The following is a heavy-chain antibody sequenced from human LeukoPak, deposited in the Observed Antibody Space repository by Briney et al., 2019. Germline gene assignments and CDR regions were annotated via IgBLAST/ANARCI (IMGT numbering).Heavy chain of an antibody. CDR3: ARDANPSGDYVYHY. Sequence: PSETLSLTCTVSGGSISNYYCSWIRHPPGKGLEWIGYIYYSGSTNYNPSLKSRVTISVDTSKNLFSLNLSSVTAADTAVYYCARDANPSGDYVYHYWGQGALVTVSS. J-gene: IGHJ4*02. CDR2: IYYSGST. CDR1: GGSISNYY. V-gene: IGHV4-59*01. D-gene: IGHD4-17*01.